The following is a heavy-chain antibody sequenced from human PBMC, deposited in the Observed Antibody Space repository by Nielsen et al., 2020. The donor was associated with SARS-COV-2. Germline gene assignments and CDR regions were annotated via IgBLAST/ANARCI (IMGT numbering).Heavy chain of an antibody. J-gene: IGHJ6*02. CDR2: ISYDGSNK. D-gene: IGHD6-13*01. Sequence: GESLKISCAASGFTFSSYAMHWVRQAPGKGLEWVAVISYDGSNKYYADSVKGRFTISRDNSKNTLYLQMNSLRAEDTAVYYCAKDYTWGKQQLAGVMDVWGQGTTVTVSS. CDR1: GFTFSSYA. CDR3: AKDYTWGKQQLAGVMDV. V-gene: IGHV3-30*04.